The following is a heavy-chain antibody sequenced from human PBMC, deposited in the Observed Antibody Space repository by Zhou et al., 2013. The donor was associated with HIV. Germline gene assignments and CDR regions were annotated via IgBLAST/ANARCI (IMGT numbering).Heavy chain of an antibody. CDR1: GYTFTSYG. V-gene: IGHV1-18*01. Sequence: QVQLVQSGAEVKKPGASVKVSCKASGYTFTSYGISWVRQAPGQGLEWMGWISAYNGNTNYAQNFQGRFTMTTDTSTSTAYMELRSLRSDDTAVYYCARRADRDDFWSGYRYYYYYNMDVWGKGTTVTVSS. J-gene: IGHJ6*03. D-gene: IGHD3-3*01. CDR3: ARRADRDDFWSGYRYYYYYNMDV. CDR2: ISAYNGNT.